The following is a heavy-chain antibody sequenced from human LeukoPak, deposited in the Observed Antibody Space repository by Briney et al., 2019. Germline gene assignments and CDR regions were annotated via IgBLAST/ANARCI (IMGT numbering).Heavy chain of an antibody. J-gene: IGHJ2*01. D-gene: IGHD3-3*01. CDR3: ARHTKYYDFWSGYYEAHWYFDL. V-gene: IGHV5-51*01. Sequence: GESLKISCKGSGYSFTSYCIGWVRQMPGKGLEWMGIIYPGDSDTRYSPSFQGQVTISADKSISTAYLQWGSLKASDTAMYYCARHTKYYDFWSGYYEAHWYFDLWGRGTLVTVSS. CDR2: IYPGDSDT. CDR1: GYSFTSYC.